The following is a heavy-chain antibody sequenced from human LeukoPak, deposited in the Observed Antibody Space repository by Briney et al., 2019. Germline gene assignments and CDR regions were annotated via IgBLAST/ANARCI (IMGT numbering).Heavy chain of an antibody. J-gene: IGHJ4*02. CDR1: GGSISSYY. CDR3: ARGVCSGGSCYTYSDY. CDR2: IYTSGST. D-gene: IGHD2-15*01. Sequence: SETLSLTCTVSGGSISSYYWSWIRQPAGKGLEWIGRIYTSGSTNYNPSLKSRVTMSVDTSKNQFSLKLSSVTAADTAVYYCARGVCSGGSCYTYSDYWGQGTLVTVSS. V-gene: IGHV4-4*07.